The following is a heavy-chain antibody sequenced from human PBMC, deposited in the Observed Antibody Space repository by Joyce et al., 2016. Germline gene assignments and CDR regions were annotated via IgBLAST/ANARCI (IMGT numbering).Heavy chain of an antibody. Sequence: QLQLQESGPGLVKPSETLSLTCTVSGGSISSSSYFWGWIRQPPGKGLEWIGGIYSSGSTFYNPSLKSRVTISVDTSKNQFSLKLSSVTAADTAVYYCATHYGSGSFSFDYWGQGTLVTVSS. D-gene: IGHD3-10*01. J-gene: IGHJ4*02. CDR2: IYSSGST. V-gene: IGHV4-39*01. CDR1: GGSISSSSYF. CDR3: ATHYGSGSFSFDY.